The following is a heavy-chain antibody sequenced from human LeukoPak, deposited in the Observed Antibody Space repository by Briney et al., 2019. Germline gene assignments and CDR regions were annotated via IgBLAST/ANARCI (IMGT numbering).Heavy chain of an antibody. D-gene: IGHD2-8*01. Sequence: PGGSLRLSCVAAGFTFSSYSVNWVRQAPGKGLEWVSSISSTTNYIYDYADSVRGRFTISRDNAKNSLYLQMNSLRAEDTAVYYCARDAKGYCSDGVCADWGQGTLVTVSS. CDR1: GFTFSSYS. CDR2: ISSTTNYI. V-gene: IGHV3-21*01. CDR3: ARDAKGYCSDGVCAD. J-gene: IGHJ4*02.